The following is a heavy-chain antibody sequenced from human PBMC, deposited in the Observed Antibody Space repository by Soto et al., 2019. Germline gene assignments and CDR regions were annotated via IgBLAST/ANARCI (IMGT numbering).Heavy chain of an antibody. D-gene: IGHD3-10*01. V-gene: IGHV4-4*07. CDR2: VHAGGSF. CDR1: GVPITDSY. J-gene: IGHJ5*02. Sequence: QAQLQVSGPGLVKPAESLSLICNVSGVPITDSYWSWIRQSPGKGLEWIGRVHAGGSFNYNPSLRRRAAIAGDTSKGQVSLRLTSVTAADTAVYFCARENTPEMTRGWFAPWGQGTLVTVSS. CDR3: ARENTPEMTRGWFAP.